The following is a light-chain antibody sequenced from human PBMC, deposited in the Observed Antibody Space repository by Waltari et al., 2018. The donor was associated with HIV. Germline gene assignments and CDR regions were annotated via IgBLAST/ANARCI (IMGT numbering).Light chain of an antibody. V-gene: IGLV3-21*04. Sequence: SYVLTQPPSVSVAPGETARITCGGNNIGGKSVHWYQQKPGQPPVLLIFDGSDRPPGIPGRCSGANAGNTATLTISRVEDGDEADYYGQVWDRSSDHWVFGGGTKLPVL. CDR1: NIGGKS. J-gene: IGLJ3*02. CDR3: QVWDRSSDHWV. CDR2: DGS.